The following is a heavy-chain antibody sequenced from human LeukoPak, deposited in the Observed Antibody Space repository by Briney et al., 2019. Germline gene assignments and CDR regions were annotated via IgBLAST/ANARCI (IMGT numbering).Heavy chain of an antibody. D-gene: IGHD5-12*01. CDR1: GYTLTELS. V-gene: IGHV1-24*01. CDR2: FDPEDGET. Sequence: ASVKVSCKVSGYTLTELSMHWVRQAPGKGLEWMGGFDPEDGETIYAQKFQGRVTMTEDTSTDTAYMELSSLRSEDTAVYYCHCIYSGNDYVLSNWFDPWGQGTLVTVSS. CDR3: HCIYSGNDYVLSNWFDP. J-gene: IGHJ5*02.